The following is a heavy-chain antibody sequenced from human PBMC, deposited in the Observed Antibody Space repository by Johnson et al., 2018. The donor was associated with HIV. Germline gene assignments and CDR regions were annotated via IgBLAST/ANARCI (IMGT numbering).Heavy chain of an antibody. CDR3: AKDLFTEREDDAFDI. CDR2: ISGSGGST. J-gene: IGHJ3*02. Sequence: VQLVESGGGLVKPGGSLRLSCAASGFTFSDYYMSWIRQAPGKGLEWVSTISGSGGSTYYADSVKGHFTISRDNSKNTLNLQMNSLRAEDTAVYYCAKDLFTEREDDAFDIWGQGTMVTVSS. CDR1: GFTFSDYY. V-gene: IGHV3-23*04. D-gene: IGHD1-26*01.